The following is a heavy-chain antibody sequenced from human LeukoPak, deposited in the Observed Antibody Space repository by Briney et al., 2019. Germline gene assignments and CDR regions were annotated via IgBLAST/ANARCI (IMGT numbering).Heavy chain of an antibody. CDR1: GGPISSSNW. Sequence: PSETLSLTCTVSGGPISSSNWWSWVRQPPGKGLEWIGEIYHSGSTYYNPSLKSRVTISVDTSKNQFSLKLSSVTAADTAVYYCARLPDDYGDYVGWFDPWGQGTLVTVSS. CDR2: IYHSGST. CDR3: ARLPDDYGDYVGWFDP. D-gene: IGHD4-17*01. J-gene: IGHJ5*02. V-gene: IGHV4-4*02.